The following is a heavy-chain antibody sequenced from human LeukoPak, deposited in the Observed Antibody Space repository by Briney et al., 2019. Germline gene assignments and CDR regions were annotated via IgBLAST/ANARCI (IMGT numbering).Heavy chain of an antibody. V-gene: IGHV3-11*01. Sequence: PGGSLRLSCAASGFTFSDYYMSWIRQAPGKGLEWVSYISSSGSTIYYADSVKGRFTISRDNAKISLYLQMNSLRAEDTAVYYCARVPKASRWELNWGFDYWGQGTLVTVSS. J-gene: IGHJ4*02. CDR1: GFTFSDYY. D-gene: IGHD1-26*01. CDR2: ISSSGSTI. CDR3: ARVPKASRWELNWGFDY.